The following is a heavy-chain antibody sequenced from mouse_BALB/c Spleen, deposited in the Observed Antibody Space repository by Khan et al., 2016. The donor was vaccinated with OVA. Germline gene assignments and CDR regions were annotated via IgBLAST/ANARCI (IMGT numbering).Heavy chain of an antibody. CDR3: SRRSALYYYAMDY. D-gene: IGHD6-1*01. Sequence: VQLQQSGPGLVKPSQSLSLTCTVTGYSITSDYAWNWIRQFPGNKLEWMGYISYSGSTSYNPSLKSRISITRDTSKNQFFLQLNSVTTEDTATYYCSRRSALYYYAMDYWGPETSVTVSS. V-gene: IGHV3-2*02. CDR1: GYSITSDYA. CDR2: ISYSGST. J-gene: IGHJ4*01.